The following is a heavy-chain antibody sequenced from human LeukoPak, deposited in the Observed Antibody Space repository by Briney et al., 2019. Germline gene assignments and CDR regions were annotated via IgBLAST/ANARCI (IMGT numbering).Heavy chain of an antibody. J-gene: IGHJ6*04. CDR2: TSSSGSSR. CDR3: AELGITMIGGV. D-gene: IGHD3-10*02. CDR1: GFSFSDYY. V-gene: IGHV3-11*04. Sequence: KSGGSLRLSCAVSGFSFSDYYMSWIRQAPGKGLEWVSYTSSSGSSRYYADSVKGRFTISRDNAKNSLYLQMNSLRAKDTAVYYCAELGITMIGGVWGKGTTVTISS.